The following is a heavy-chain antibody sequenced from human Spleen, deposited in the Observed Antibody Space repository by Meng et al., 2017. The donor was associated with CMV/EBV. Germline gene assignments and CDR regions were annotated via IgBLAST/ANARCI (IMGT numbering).Heavy chain of an antibody. D-gene: IGHD2-2*01. CDR1: GFSFGSYG. Sequence: GESLKIPCAASGFSFGSYGMHWVRQAPGKGLEWLAFIRFDGTNKYYGDSVKGRFTISRDNLMNTLLLQLNTLRPDDTAVYDCARRRVLWYYQLLSAGPWGQGTQVTVSS. CDR2: IRFDGTNK. J-gene: IGHJ5*02. V-gene: IGHV3-30*02. CDR3: ARRRVLWYYQLLSAGP.